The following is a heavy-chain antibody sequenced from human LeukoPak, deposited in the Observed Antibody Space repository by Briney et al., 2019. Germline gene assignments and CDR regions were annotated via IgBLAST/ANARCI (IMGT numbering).Heavy chain of an antibody. CDR3: ARGRDIVAPSGY. D-gene: IGHD5-12*01. J-gene: IGHJ4*02. V-gene: IGHV3-30*04. CDR2: ISYDGSNK. Sequence: GRSLRLSCAASGFTFSSYAMHWVRQAPGKGLEWVAVISYDGSNKYYADSVKGRFTISRDNSKDTLYLQMNSLRAEDTAVYYCARGRDIVAPSGYWGQGTLVTVSS. CDR1: GFTFSSYA.